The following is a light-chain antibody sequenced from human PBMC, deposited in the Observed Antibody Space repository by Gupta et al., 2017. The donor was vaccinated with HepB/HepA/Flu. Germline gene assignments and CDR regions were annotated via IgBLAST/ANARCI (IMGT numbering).Light chain of an antibody. V-gene: IGKV3-20*01. CDR1: QSVSSSY. J-gene: IGKJ3*01. Sequence: EIVLTQSPGTLSLSPGERATLSCRAIQSVSSSYLAWYQQKPGQAPRLLIYGASSRATGIPDRFSGSGSGTDFTLTISRLEPEDFAVYYCQQYGSSYFTFGPGTKVDIK. CDR2: GAS. CDR3: QQYGSSYFT.